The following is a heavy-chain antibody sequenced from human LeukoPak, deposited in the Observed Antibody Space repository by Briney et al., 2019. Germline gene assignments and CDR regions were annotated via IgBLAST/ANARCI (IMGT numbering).Heavy chain of an antibody. Sequence: PRASVKVSCKASGGTFSSYAISWVRQAPGQGLEWMGRIIPILGIANYAQKFQGRVTITADKSTSTAYMELSSLRSEDTAVYYCARHQGGRGGYWFDFWGQGTLVTVSS. J-gene: IGHJ4*02. D-gene: IGHD3-22*01. V-gene: IGHV1-69*04. CDR3: ARHQGGRGGYWFDF. CDR1: GGTFSSYA. CDR2: IIPILGIA.